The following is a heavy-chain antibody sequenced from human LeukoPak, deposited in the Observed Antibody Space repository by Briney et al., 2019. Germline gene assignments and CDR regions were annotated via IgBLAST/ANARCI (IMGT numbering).Heavy chain of an antibody. CDR1: GGSFSGYY. V-gene: IGHV4-34*01. J-gene: IGHJ3*02. Sequence: SETLSLTCAVYGGSFSGYYWSWIRQPPGKGLEWTGEINHSGSTNYNPSLKSRVTISVDTPKNQFSLKLSSVTAADTAVYYCAREQYFDAFDIWGQGTMVTVSS. CDR3: AREQYFDAFDI. D-gene: IGHD2/OR15-2a*01. CDR2: INHSGST.